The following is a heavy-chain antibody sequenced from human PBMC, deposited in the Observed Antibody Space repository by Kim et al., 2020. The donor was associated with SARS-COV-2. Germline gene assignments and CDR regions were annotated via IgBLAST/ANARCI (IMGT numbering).Heavy chain of an antibody. J-gene: IGHJ6*02. Sequence: SVKVSCKASGGTFSSYAISWVRQAPGQGLEWMGGIIPIFGTANYAQKFQGRVTITADESTSTAYMELSSLRSEDTAVYYCARGRRPMVRDPLPMDVWGQGTTVTVSS. CDR1: GGTFSSYA. V-gene: IGHV1-69*13. CDR3: ARGRRPMVRDPLPMDV. CDR2: IIPIFGTA. D-gene: IGHD3-10*01.